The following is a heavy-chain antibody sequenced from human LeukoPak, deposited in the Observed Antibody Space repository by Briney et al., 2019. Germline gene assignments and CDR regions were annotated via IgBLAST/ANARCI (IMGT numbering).Heavy chain of an antibody. CDR1: GDSISSGAYS. Sequence: PSQTLSLTCVVFGDSISSGAYSWSWIRQPPGKGLEWIGYILHSGSTFYNPSLKSRVTISVDNSKNQFSLRLSSVTAADTAVYYCARELWFANAPGSWLDPWGQGTLVTVSS. CDR3: ARELWFANAPGSWLDP. V-gene: IGHV4-30-2*01. D-gene: IGHD3-10*01. CDR2: ILHSGST. J-gene: IGHJ5*02.